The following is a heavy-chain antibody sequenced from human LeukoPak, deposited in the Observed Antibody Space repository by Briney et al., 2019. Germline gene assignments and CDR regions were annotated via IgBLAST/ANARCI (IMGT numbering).Heavy chain of an antibody. Sequence: GSLRLSCTTSGFTFSNYWMNWVRQPPGKGLEWIGEINHSGSTNYNPSLKSRVTISVDTSKNQFSLKLSSVTAADTAVYYCALQRVSGLDYWGQGTLVTVSS. J-gene: IGHJ4*02. V-gene: IGHV4-34*08. CDR3: ALQRVSGLDY. D-gene: IGHD3-22*01. CDR1: GFTFSNYW. CDR2: INHSGST.